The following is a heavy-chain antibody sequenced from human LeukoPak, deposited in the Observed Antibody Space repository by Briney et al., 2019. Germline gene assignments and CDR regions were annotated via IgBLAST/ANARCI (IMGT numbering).Heavy chain of an antibody. CDR1: GSTFSTYW. CDR2: IKQDGSEK. Sequence: GGSLRLSCAASGSTFSTYWMSWVRQAPGKGLEWVANIKQDGSEKYYVDSVKGRFTISKDNAKNSLFLQMNSLRAEDTAVYYCARDLSRPFSMIRGLIQHREFDFWGRGTLVTVSS. CDR3: ARDLSRPFSMIRGLIQHREFDF. J-gene: IGHJ4*02. D-gene: IGHD3-10*01. V-gene: IGHV3-7*01.